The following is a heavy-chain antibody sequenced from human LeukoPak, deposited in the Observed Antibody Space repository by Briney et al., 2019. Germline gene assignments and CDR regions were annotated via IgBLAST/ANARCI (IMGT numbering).Heavy chain of an antibody. J-gene: IGHJ6*02. Sequence: SEKISCKASGDTFSTYAISWVRHAPGQRLERIGEGIPILGMANYAQKFQGRVTITADKSTSTAYMELSSLRSEDTAVYYCARIPTLSYYYYGMDVWGQGTTVTVSS. D-gene: IGHD2-15*01. CDR3: ARIPTLSYYYYGMDV. V-gene: IGHV1-69*10. CDR1: GDTFSTYA. CDR2: GIPILGMA.